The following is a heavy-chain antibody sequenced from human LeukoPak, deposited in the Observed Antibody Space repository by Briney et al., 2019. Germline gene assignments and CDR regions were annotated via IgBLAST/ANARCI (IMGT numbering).Heavy chain of an antibody. D-gene: IGHD2-21*02. V-gene: IGHV3-48*03. J-gene: IGHJ4*02. Sequence: PGGSLRLSCAASGVTFSSYEMNWVRQAPGKGLEWVSYISSSGGSIYYADSVKGRFTISRDNDKNSLYLQMHSLRAEGTAVYYCARYGDCGTIYWRQGTLVTVSS. CDR3: ARYGDCGTIY. CDR1: GVTFSSYE. CDR2: ISSSGGSI.